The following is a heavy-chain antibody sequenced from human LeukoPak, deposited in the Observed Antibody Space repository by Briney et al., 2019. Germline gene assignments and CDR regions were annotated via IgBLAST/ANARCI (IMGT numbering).Heavy chain of an antibody. J-gene: IGHJ4*02. V-gene: IGHV4-38-2*02. CDR2: IYHLGSA. D-gene: IGHD5/OR15-5a*01. CDR3: ARTTLYDNYPDDY. Sequence: SETLSLTCTVSGFSLSSGYYWGWIRQSPGKGLEWIGSIYHLGSAPYRSSLKGRVTMSVDTSKNQFSLELTSVTAADTGIYYCARTTLYDNYPDDYWGQGTLVTVSS. CDR1: GFSLSSGYY.